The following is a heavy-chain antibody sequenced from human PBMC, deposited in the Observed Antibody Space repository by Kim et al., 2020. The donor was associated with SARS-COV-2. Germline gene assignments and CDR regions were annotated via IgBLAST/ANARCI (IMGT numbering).Heavy chain of an antibody. Sequence: GGSLRLSCAASGFTFSSYSMNWVRQAPGKGLEWVSYISSSSSTIYYADSVKGRFTISRDNAKNSLYLQMNSLRDEDTAVYYSARVESMVRGVMSYFDYWGQGTLVTVSS. CDR3: ARVESMVRGVMSYFDY. D-gene: IGHD3-10*01. J-gene: IGHJ4*02. CDR2: ISSSSSTI. V-gene: IGHV3-48*02. CDR1: GFTFSSYS.